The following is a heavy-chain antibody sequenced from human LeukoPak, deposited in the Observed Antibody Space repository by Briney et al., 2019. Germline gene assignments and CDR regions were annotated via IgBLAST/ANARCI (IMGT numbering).Heavy chain of an antibody. V-gene: IGHV4-38-2*02. J-gene: IGHJ6*03. Sequence: SETLSLTCTVSGYSISSGYYWGWIRQPPGKGLEWIGSIYHSGSTNYNPSLKSRVTISVDTSKNQFSLKLSSVTAADTAVYYCARHTMGATSYYYYYMDVWGKGTTVTISS. D-gene: IGHD1-26*01. CDR1: GYSISSGYY. CDR2: IYHSGST. CDR3: ARHTMGATSYYYYYMDV.